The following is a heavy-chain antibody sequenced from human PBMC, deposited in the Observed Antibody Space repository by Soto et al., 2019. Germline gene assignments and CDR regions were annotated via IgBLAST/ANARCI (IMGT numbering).Heavy chain of an antibody. J-gene: IGHJ5*02. V-gene: IGHV1-3*01. Sequence: ASVKVSCKASGYTFSSYAIHWVRQAPGQGLEWMGWIHAGNGNTKYSQSFQGRVTISRDTSATTAYMELNSLRSEDTAVYYCARGVAFIDTWGQGTLVTVSS. CDR3: ARGVAFIDT. D-gene: IGHD2-15*01. CDR1: GYTFSSYA. CDR2: IHAGNGNT.